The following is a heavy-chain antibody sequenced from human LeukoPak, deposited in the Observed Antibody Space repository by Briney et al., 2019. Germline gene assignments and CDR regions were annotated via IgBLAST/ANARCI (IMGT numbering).Heavy chain of an antibody. D-gene: IGHD4-11*01. CDR2: INPNGGDT. Sequence: ASVKVSCMASGYTFTGYYMHWVRHAPGQGLEWMGWINPNGGDTYYLQKFQGRVTMTRDTSINTAYMELSRLRSDDTAVYYCARWGADYTIDYWGQGTLVTVSS. CDR1: GYTFTGYY. CDR3: ARWGADYTIDY. J-gene: IGHJ4*02. V-gene: IGHV1-2*02.